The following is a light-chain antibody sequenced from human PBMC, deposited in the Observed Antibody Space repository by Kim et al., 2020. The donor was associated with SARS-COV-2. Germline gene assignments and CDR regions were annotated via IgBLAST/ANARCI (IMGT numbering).Light chain of an antibody. J-gene: IGLJ3*02. CDR2: DVN. CDR3: CSYAGSYTWV. CDR1: SCDVGGYNF. Sequence: GQYVTISCPGTSCDVGGYNFVSWYQHHPGKAPNVMIYDVNERPSGVPDLFSGSKAGNTASLTISGLQADDEADYYCCSYAGSYTWVFGGGTQLTVL. V-gene: IGLV2-11*01.